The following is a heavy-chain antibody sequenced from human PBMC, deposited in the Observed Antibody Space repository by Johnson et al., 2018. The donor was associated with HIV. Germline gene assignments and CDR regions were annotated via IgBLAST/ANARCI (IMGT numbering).Heavy chain of an antibody. CDR2: IDTDGSST. D-gene: IGHD3-22*01. CDR3: ARAAYYYDTSGYYGAFDI. V-gene: IGHV3-74*01. CDR1: GFTFSSYW. Sequence: VQLVESGGGLVQPGGSLRLSCAASGFTFSSYWMHWVRQAPGKGLVWVSRIDTDGSSTSYADSVKGRFTISRDNAKNTLYLQMNSLRAEDTAVYYCARAAYYYDTSGYYGAFDIWGQGTMVTASS. J-gene: IGHJ3*02.